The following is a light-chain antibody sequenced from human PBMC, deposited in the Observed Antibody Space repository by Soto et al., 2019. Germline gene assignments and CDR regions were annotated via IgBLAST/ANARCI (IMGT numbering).Light chain of an antibody. CDR3: QQYNSDWT. CDR1: QSISSW. Sequence: DIQMTQSPSTLSASVGDRVTITCRASQSISSWLAWYQQKPGKAPKLLIYDASTLETGVPSRFSGRGSATEFTLTISSLQTDDFATYYCQQYNSDWTFGQGTKVESK. V-gene: IGKV1-5*01. CDR2: DAS. J-gene: IGKJ1*01.